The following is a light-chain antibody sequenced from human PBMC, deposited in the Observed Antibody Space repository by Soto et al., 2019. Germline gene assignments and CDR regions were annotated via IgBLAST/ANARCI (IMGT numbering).Light chain of an antibody. J-gene: IGKJ1*01. CDR3: QQYDLLPWT. CDR1: QDITNF. CDR2: AAS. V-gene: IGKV1-33*01. Sequence: DFQMTQSPSSLSASVGDRVTITCQASQDITNFLNWYQQQPGKAPKLLIYAASNLETGVPSRFSGGGSGADFTFTISNLQPEDVATYYCQQYDLLPWTFGQGTKAEIK.